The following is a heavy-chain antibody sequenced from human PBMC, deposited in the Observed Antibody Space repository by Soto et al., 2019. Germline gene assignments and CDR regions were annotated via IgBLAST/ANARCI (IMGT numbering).Heavy chain of an antibody. J-gene: IGHJ4*02. CDR3: ARKGGFGYCSGGSCYTYYFDY. CDR1: GYSFTSYW. Sequence: GESLKISCKGSGYSFTSYWISWVRQMPGKGLEWMGRIDPSDSYTNYSPSFQGHVTISADKSISTAYLKLSSVTAADTAVYYCARKGGFGYCSGGSCYTYYFDYWGQGTLVTVSS. D-gene: IGHD2-15*01. V-gene: IGHV5-10-1*01. CDR2: IDPSDSYT.